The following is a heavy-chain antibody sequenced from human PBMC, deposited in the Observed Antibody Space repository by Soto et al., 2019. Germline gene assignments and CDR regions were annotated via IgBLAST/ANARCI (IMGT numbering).Heavy chain of an antibody. J-gene: IGHJ4*02. CDR2: ISSNGGST. V-gene: IGHV3-64*01. Sequence: EVQLVESGGGLVQPGGSLRLSCAASGFTFSSYAMHWVRQAPGKGLEYVSAISSNGGSTYYANSVKGRFTISRDNSKNTMYLQMGSLRAEDMAVYYCARVQESHGGLDYWGQGTLVTVSS. CDR1: GFTFSSYA. CDR3: ARVQESHGGLDY. D-gene: IGHD3-22*01.